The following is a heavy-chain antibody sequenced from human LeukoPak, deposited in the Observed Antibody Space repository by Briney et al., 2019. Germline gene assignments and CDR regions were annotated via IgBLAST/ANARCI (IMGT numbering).Heavy chain of an antibody. Sequence: SETLSLTCAVYGGSFSGYYWSWIRQPPGKGLEWIGEINHSGSTNYNPSPKSRVTISVDTSKNQFSLKLSSVTAADTAVYYCARSSYGYSGSYYYYYMDVWGKGTTVTVSS. CDR3: ARSSYGYSGSYYYYYMDV. V-gene: IGHV4-34*01. CDR2: INHSGST. CDR1: GGSFSGYY. D-gene: IGHD3-10*01. J-gene: IGHJ6*03.